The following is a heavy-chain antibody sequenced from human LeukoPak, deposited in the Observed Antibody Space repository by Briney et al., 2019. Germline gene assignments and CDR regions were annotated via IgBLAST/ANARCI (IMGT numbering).Heavy chain of an antibody. CDR3: ARGYYFYYYMDV. J-gene: IGHJ6*03. CDR2: INHSGST. V-gene: IGHV4-34*01. CDR1: GGSISSYY. Sequence: PSETLSLTCTVSGGSISSYYWSWIRQPPGKGLEWIGEINHSGSTNYNPSLKSRVTISVDTSKNQFSLKLSSVTAADTAVYYCARGYYFYYYMDVWGKGTTVTVSS.